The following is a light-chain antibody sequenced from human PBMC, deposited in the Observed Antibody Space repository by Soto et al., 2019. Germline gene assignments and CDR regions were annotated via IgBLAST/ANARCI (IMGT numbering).Light chain of an antibody. J-gene: IGKJ4*01. Sequence: DIQMTQSPSTLSASVGGRVTITCRASQSISNWLAWHQQKPGKAPKLLIYKASNLESGVPSRFSGSGSGTEFTLTISSLQPDDFATYFCQQSFTTPLTFGGGTKGDIK. V-gene: IGKV1-5*03. CDR2: KAS. CDR3: QQSFTTPLT. CDR1: QSISNW.